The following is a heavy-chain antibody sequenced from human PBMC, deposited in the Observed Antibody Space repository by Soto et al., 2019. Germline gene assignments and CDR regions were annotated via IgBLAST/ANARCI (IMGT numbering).Heavy chain of an antibody. CDR1: GFTISSYW. D-gene: IGHD2-15*01. CDR3: ARSVSAIPGDN. CDR2: IKQDGSEK. V-gene: IGHV3-7*05. J-gene: IGHJ4*02. Sequence: VQLVESGGGLVQPGGSLRLSCVASGFTISSYWMSWVRQIPGKGLEWVANIKQDGSEKYYVDSVKGRFTISRDNAKNSVYLQMNSLSAEDTAVYCCARSVSAIPGDNWGQGTLVTVSS.